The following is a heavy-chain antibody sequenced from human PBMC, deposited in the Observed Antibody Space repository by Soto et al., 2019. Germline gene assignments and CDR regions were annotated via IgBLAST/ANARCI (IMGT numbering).Heavy chain of an antibody. Sequence: SETLSLTCTVSGGSISSGDYYWSWIRQPPGKGLEWIGYIYYSGSTYYNPSLKSRVTISVDTSKNQFSLKLSSVTAADTAVYYCAKSPADYYYYGMDVWGQGTTVTVSS. J-gene: IGHJ6*02. CDR2: IYYSGST. D-gene: IGHD2-15*01. V-gene: IGHV4-30-4*01. CDR1: GGSISSGDYY. CDR3: AKSPADYYYYGMDV.